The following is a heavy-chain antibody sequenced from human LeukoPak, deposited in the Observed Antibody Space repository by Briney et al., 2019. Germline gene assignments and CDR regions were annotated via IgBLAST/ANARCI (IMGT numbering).Heavy chain of an antibody. CDR2: ISSSSSHI. D-gene: IGHD3-10*01. CDR1: GFTFSSYS. CDR3: ARDGDCY. Sequence: GGSLRLSCAASGFTFSSYSMNWVRQAPGKGLEWVSSISSSSSHIYYADSVKGRFTISRDNAKNSLYLQMNSLRAEDTAVYYCARDGDCYWGQGTLVTVSS. V-gene: IGHV3-21*01. J-gene: IGHJ4*02.